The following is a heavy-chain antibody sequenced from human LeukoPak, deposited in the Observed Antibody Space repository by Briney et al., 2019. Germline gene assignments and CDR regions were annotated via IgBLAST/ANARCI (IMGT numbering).Heavy chain of an antibody. J-gene: IGHJ4*02. CDR1: GFTFSSSA. V-gene: IGHV3-23*01. CDR2: VSPSSNIT. D-gene: IGHD6-13*01. Sequence: GGSLRLSCTASGFTFSSSAMTWVRQAPGKGLEWVSAVSPSSNITYYADSVKGRFTISRDNSMSTLYLQMNSLRAEDTAVYYCAKNSAGPPFYDYWGQGTLVTVSS. CDR3: AKNSAGPPFYDY.